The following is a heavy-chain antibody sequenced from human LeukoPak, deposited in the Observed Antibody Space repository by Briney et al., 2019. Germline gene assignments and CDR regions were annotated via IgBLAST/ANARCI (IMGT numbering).Heavy chain of an antibody. J-gene: IGHJ6*02. CDR3: ASPLRRPYYYGMDV. Sequence: PGGSLRLSCSASGFTFSSYGMHWVRQAPGKGLEYVSTINTGGGSTYYADSVKGRFSISRDNSENTLYLQMNSLRAEDTAVYYCASPLRRPYYYGMDVWGQGTTVTVSS. V-gene: IGHV3-64*04. D-gene: IGHD3-16*01. CDR2: INTGGGST. CDR1: GFTFSSYG.